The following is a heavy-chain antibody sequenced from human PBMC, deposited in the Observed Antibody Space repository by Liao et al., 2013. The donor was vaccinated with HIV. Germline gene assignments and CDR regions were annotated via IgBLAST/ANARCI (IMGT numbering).Heavy chain of an antibody. Sequence: QVQLRESGPGLVKPSQTLSLTCTVSGGSIRSGTYCWSWIRQPAGKGLEWIGRVCTSGSTNYNPSLKRRVTISVDTSKNRFALRLDSLTAADTAVYYCARGRDDYGDYGDPNYYMDVWGKGTTVTVSS. CDR1: GGSIRSGTYC. D-gene: IGHD4-17*01. CDR2: VCTSGST. V-gene: IGHV4-61*02. J-gene: IGHJ6*03. CDR3: ARGRDDYGDYGDPNYYMDV.